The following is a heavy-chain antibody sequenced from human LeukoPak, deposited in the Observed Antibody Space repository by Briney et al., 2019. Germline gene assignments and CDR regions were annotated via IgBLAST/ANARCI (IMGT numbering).Heavy chain of an antibody. CDR3: ATVEVGTVDVFDI. CDR1: GGSVTNYH. Sequence: SETLSLTCTVSGGSVTNYHWSWIRQPAGKGLEWIARFYTGGSTAYNPSLNGRATMSVDTSMNHFSLKLTSVTAADTAIYYCATVEVGTVDVFDIWGQGTMVTVSS. J-gene: IGHJ3*02. D-gene: IGHD1-26*01. V-gene: IGHV4-4*07. CDR2: FYTGGST.